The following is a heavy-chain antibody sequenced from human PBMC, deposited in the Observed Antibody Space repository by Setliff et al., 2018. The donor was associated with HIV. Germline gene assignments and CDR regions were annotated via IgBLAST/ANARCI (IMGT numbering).Heavy chain of an antibody. J-gene: IGHJ6*03. D-gene: IGHD2-15*01. V-gene: IGHV4-4*08. CDR1: GVSINTYY. Sequence: SETLSLTCSVSGVSINTYYWSWIRQPPGKGLEWIGHIYTSETTNYNPSLKSRVTISLDTSNNHFSLKLRSVTATDTAVYYCARVVAATHYYYYYMDVWGKGTTVTVSS. CDR2: IYTSETT. CDR3: ARVVAATHYYYYYMDV.